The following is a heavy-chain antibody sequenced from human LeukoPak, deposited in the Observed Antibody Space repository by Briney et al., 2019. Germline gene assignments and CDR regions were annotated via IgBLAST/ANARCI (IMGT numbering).Heavy chain of an antibody. V-gene: IGHV3-23*01. CDR2: ISSSGETT. CDR3: AKFTNNSGWTFFDY. D-gene: IGHD5-12*01. J-gene: IGHJ4*02. CDR1: GFTLNTYA. Sequence: GGSLRLSCAASGFTLNTYAMSWVRQAPGKGLEWISAISSSGETTYYADSVKGRFTISRDNAKNTLFLQVSSLGVEDTAAYYCAKFTNNSGWTFFDYWGQGTLVTVSS.